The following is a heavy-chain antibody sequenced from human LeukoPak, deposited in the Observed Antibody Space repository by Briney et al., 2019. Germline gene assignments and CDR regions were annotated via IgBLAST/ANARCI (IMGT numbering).Heavy chain of an antibody. Sequence: GGSLRLSCAASGFTFSSYEMNWVRQAPGKGLEWVSYISSSGSTIYYADSVKGRFTISRDNAKNSLYLQMNSLRAEDLAVYYCAKDIRSYGSGTYLDHWGQGSLVTVSS. V-gene: IGHV3-48*03. J-gene: IGHJ4*02. CDR2: ISSSGSTI. CDR3: AKDIRSYGSGTYLDH. D-gene: IGHD3-10*01. CDR1: GFTFSSYE.